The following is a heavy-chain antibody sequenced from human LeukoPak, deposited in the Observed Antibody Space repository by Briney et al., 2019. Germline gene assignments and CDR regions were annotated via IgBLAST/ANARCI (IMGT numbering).Heavy chain of an antibody. Sequence: PSETLSLTCTISGDSMSSYYWSWIRQPPGKGLEWIGYISYSGNTDYNPSLKSRVTISVGASKIWFSLRLSSVTAADMAVYYCARGSTRDKFDPWGQGTLVTVSS. D-gene: IGHD2-15*01. J-gene: IGHJ5*02. CDR1: GDSMSSYY. CDR3: ARGSTRDKFDP. CDR2: ISYSGNT. V-gene: IGHV4-59*01.